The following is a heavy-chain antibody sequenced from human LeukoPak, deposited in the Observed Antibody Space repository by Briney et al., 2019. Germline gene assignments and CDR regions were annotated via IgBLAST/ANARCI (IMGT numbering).Heavy chain of an antibody. J-gene: IGHJ3*02. CDR1: GYSISSGYY. D-gene: IGHD1-26*01. CDR3: ARDPGGSPDDAFDI. V-gene: IGHV4-38-2*02. Sequence: PSETLSLTCTVSGYSISSGYYWGWIRQPPGKGLEWIGSIYHSGSTYYNPSLKSRVTISVDTSKNQFSLKLSSVTAADTAVYYCARDPGGSPDDAFDIWGQGTMVTVSS. CDR2: IYHSGST.